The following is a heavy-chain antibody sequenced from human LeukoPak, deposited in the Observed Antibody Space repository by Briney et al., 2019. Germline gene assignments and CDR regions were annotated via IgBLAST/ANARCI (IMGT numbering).Heavy chain of an antibody. CDR3: ALTPDYYGSGSFDY. J-gene: IGHJ4*02. CDR2: IKQDGSEK. D-gene: IGHD3-10*01. V-gene: IGHV3-7*01. CDR1: GFTFSSYW. Sequence: GGSLRLSCAASGFTFSSYWMSWVRQAPGKGLEWVADIKQDGSEKYYVDSVKGRFTIYRDNAKNSLYLQMNNLRAEDTAVYYCALTPDYYGSGSFDYWGQGTLVTVSS.